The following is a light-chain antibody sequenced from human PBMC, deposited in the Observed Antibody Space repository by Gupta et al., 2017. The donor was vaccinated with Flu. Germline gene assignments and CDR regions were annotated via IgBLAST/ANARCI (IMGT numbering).Light chain of an antibody. CDR1: SSDVGRSDS. CDR3: SSYTSGSTFYV. Sequence: QSALTQPASVSGSPGQSITTSFPGPSSDVGRSDSVSWYQQHPDKAPKLIIFDVTNRPSGVSSRFSGSKSGNTASLTISGLQAEDETDYYCSSYTSGSTFYVFGTGTKVTVL. CDR2: DVT. J-gene: IGLJ1*01. V-gene: IGLV2-14*01.